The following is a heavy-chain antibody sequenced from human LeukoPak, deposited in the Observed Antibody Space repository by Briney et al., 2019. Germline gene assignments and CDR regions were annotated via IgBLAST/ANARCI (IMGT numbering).Heavy chain of an antibody. V-gene: IGHV1-3*01. J-gene: IGHJ6*02. CDR1: GYTFNSYG. CDR3: ARDPGGTSYDYVWGSYTLYYGMDV. D-gene: IGHD3-16*01. Sequence: ASVKVSCKASGYTFNSYGIHWVRQAPGQRLEWMGWINVGNGNTKYSQKFQDRVAIARDTSANTAYMELSSLRSEDTAVYYCARDPGGTSYDYVWGSYTLYYGMDVWGQGTTVTVSS. CDR2: INVGNGNT.